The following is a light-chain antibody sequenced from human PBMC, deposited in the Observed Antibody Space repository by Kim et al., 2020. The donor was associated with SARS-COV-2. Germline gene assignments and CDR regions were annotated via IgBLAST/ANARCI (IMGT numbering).Light chain of an antibody. CDR2: GAS. V-gene: IGKV3-20*01. CDR3: QQYGSSWT. Sequence: EIVLTQSPCTLSLSPGERATLSFRASQSVYSNYLAWYVQKRGQAPRLLIYGASSRATGISDRFSGSGSGTDFTLTINSLQPDDFAVYYCQQYGSSWTFGKGTKVDIK. J-gene: IGKJ1*01. CDR1: QSVYSNY.